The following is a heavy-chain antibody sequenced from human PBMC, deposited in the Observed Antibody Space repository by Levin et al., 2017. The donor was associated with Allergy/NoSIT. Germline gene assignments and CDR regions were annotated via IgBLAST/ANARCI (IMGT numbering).Heavy chain of an antibody. J-gene: IGHJ4*02. CDR2: ISSSSSYI. V-gene: IGHV3-21*01. CDR3: ARIGILTGYRDY. Sequence: VASVKVSCAASGFTFSSYNMNWVRQAPGKGLEWVSSISSSSSYIYYADSLKGRFTISRDNAKNSLYLQMNSLRAEDTAVYYCARIGILTGYRDYWGQGTLVTVSS. D-gene: IGHD3-9*01. CDR1: GFTFSSYN.